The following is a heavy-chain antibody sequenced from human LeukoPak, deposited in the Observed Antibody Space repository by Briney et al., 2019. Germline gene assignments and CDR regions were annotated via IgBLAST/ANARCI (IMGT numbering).Heavy chain of an antibody. CDR1: GFTVSDYA. CDR3: AREVGTAVAGNFYY. V-gene: IGHV3-23*01. CDR2: ISGSGGST. Sequence: GGSLRLSCADSGFTVSDYALSWVRQAPGKGLEWVSAISGSGGSTYYADSVRGRFTISRDNSKNTLYLQMNSLRAEDAAVYYCAREVGTAVAGNFYYWGQGTPVTVSS. D-gene: IGHD6-19*01. J-gene: IGHJ4*02.